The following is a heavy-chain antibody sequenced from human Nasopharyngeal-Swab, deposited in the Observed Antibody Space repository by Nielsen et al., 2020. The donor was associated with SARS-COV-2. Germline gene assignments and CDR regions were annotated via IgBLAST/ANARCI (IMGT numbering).Heavy chain of an antibody. CDR3: AKGWVWLDY. CDR2: ISGSGGST. Sequence: GESLKISCAASGFTFSSYSMNWVRQAPGKGLEWVSAISGSGGSTYYADSVKGRFTISRDNSKNTLYLQMNSLRAEDTAVYYCAKGWVWLDYWGQGTLVTVSS. J-gene: IGHJ4*02. D-gene: IGHD5-24*01. CDR1: GFTFSSYS. V-gene: IGHV3-23*01.